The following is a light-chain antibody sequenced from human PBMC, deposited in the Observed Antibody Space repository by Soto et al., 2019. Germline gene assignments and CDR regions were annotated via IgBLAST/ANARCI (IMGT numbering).Light chain of an antibody. Sequence: DIVMTQTPLSSPVTLGQTASISCRSSQSLVHNTGNTYFNWVQQRPGQPPRVLIDKISNRCSGVPDRFSGSGSGTDFTLMISRVEADDVGVYYCMQTTHFPWTFGQGTRVEI. CDR3: MQTTHFPWT. CDR1: QSLVHNTGNTY. CDR2: KIS. J-gene: IGKJ1*01. V-gene: IGKV2-24*01.